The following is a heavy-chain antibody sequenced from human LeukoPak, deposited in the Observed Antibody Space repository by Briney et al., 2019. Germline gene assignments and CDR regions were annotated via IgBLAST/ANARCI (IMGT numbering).Heavy chain of an antibody. CDR2: IRHSDGNT. V-gene: IGHV3-23*01. CDR3: AKGQETESRLDS. J-gene: IGHJ4*02. D-gene: IGHD1-1*01. Sequence: GGSLRLSCAASGFTFDDYAMYWVCQAPGKGLEWVSGIRHSDGNTYYADSVKGRFTISSDKSKNILFLQMNSLRAEDTALYYCAKGQETESRLDSWGQGTLVTVSS. CDR1: GFTFDDYA.